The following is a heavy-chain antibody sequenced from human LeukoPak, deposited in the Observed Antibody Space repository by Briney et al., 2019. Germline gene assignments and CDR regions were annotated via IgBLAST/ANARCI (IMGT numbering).Heavy chain of an antibody. CDR3: VRGDWYFES. D-gene: IGHD2-21*01. CDR2: INRDGTEK. Sequence: GGSLRLSCATSGFNFNDSRMTWVRQAPGKGLQWVANINRDGTEKHFLDSIEGRFTISRDNRKKSLYLQMNSLRPQDTAVYFCVRGDWYFESWGQGTLVTVSS. V-gene: IGHV3-7*04. J-gene: IGHJ4*02. CDR1: GFNFNDSR.